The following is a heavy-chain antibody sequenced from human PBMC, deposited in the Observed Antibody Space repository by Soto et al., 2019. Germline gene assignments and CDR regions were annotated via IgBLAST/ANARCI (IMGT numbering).Heavy chain of an antibody. CDR2: ISSSSSYI. J-gene: IGHJ5*02. V-gene: IGHV3-21*01. CDR1: GFTFSSYS. D-gene: IGHD6-13*01. CDR3: ARWAQQLSSFDP. Sequence: GGSLRLSCAASGFTFSSYSMNWVRQAPGKGLEWVSSISSSSSYIYYADSVKGRFTISRDNAKNSLYLQMNSLRAEDTAVYYCARWAQQLSSFDPWGQGTLVTVSS.